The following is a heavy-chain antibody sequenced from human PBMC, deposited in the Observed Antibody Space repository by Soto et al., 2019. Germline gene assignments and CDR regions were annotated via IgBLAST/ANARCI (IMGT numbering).Heavy chain of an antibody. V-gene: IGHV4-34*01. CDR2: INHSGST. D-gene: IGHD3-9*01. CDR3: ARHKRYFDWLLDHNWFDP. CDR1: GGSFSGYY. Sequence: SETLSLTCAVYGGSFSGYYWSWIRQPPGKGLEWIGEINHSGSTNYNPSLKSRVTISVDTSKNQFSLKLSSVTAADTAVYYCARHKRYFDWLLDHNWFDPRGQGTLVTVSS. J-gene: IGHJ5*02.